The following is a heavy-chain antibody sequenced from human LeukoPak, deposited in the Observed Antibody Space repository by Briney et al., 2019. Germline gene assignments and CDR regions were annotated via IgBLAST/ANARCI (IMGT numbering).Heavy chain of an antibody. CDR1: GFIFSDHY. CDR3: AKSVRFLENYYYMDV. Sequence: GGSLRLSCAASGFIFSDHYMDWVRQAPGKGLEWVSAISGSGGSTYYADSVKGRFTISRDNSKNTLYLQMNSLRAEDTAVYYCAKSVRFLENYYYMDVWGKGTTVTVSS. J-gene: IGHJ6*03. CDR2: ISGSGGST. D-gene: IGHD3-3*01. V-gene: IGHV3-23*01.